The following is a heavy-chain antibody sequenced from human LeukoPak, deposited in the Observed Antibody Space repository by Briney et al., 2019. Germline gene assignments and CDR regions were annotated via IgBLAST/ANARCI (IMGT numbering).Heavy chain of an antibody. Sequence: ASVKVSCKVSGYTLTDLSMNWVRQAPGKGLQWMGGFDPEDGEAIYAQKFQGRVTMTEDTSTNTAYMQLSSLRSEDAAVYSCATDHPPFIRYYYTDVWGKGTTVTVSS. V-gene: IGHV1-24*01. CDR3: ATDHPPFIRYYYTDV. CDR2: FDPEDGEA. CDR1: GYTLTDLS. J-gene: IGHJ6*03.